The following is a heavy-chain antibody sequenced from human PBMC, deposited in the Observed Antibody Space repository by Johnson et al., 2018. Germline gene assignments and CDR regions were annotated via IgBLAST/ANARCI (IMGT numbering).Heavy chain of an antibody. D-gene: IGHD3-3*01. V-gene: IGHV3-21*01. J-gene: IGHJ3*02. CDR2: ISSSSSYI. CDR1: GFTFSSSA. CDR3: ARSALDDAFDI. Sequence: VQLVQSGGGLVQPGGSLRLSCAASGFTFSSSAMHRVHQAPGNGLEWVSSISSSSSYIYYADSVKGRFTISRDNSKNTLYLQMNSLRAEDLAVYYCARSALDDAFDIWGQGTMVTVSS.